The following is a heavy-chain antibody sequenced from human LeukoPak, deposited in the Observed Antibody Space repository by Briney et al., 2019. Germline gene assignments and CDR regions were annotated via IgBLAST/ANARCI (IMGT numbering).Heavy chain of an antibody. J-gene: IGHJ4*02. V-gene: IGHV3-74*01. CDR1: GFTFSDFW. Sequence: GGSLRLSCAASGFTFSDFWMHWVRQAPGKGLVWVSRINSGGTVTNYADSVKGRFTISRDNAKNSLYLQMNSLRAEDTAVYYCARDRRVGGLDYWGQGTLVTVSS. CDR3: ARDRRVGGLDY. CDR2: INSGGTVT. D-gene: IGHD4-23*01.